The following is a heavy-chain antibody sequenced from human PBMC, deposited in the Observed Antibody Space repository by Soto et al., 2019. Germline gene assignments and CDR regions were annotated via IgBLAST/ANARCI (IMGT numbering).Heavy chain of an antibody. V-gene: IGHV1-69*01. D-gene: IGHD2-2*01. CDR3: ARGRIVVVPAATHYYYYGMDV. Sequence: QVQLVQSGAEVKKPGSSVKVSCKASGGTFSSYAISWVRQAPGQGLEWMGGIIPIFGTANYARKFQGRVTITADESTSTAYMELSSLRSEDTAVYYCARGRIVVVPAATHYYYYGMDVWGQGTTVTVSS. J-gene: IGHJ6*02. CDR1: GGTFSSYA. CDR2: IIPIFGTA.